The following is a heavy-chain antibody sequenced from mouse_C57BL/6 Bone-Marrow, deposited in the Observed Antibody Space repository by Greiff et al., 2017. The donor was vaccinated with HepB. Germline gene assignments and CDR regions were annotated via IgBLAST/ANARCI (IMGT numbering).Heavy chain of an antibody. CDR1: GFTFSSYA. Sequence: EVQRVESGGGLVKPGGSLKLSCAASGFTFSSYAMSWVSQTPGKRLEWVANISDGGGYTYYPDNVKGRFTFSRDNANNNLYLQLSHLKSEDTAMYYCARGGGSDWDFDVWGTGATVTVSS. J-gene: IGHJ1*03. D-gene: IGHD1-1*02. V-gene: IGHV5-4*01. CDR3: ARGGGSDWDFDV. CDR2: ISDGGGYT.